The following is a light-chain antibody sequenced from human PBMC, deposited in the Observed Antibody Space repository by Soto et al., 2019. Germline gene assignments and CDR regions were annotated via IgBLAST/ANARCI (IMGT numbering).Light chain of an antibody. CDR2: EVT. CDR3: SSYAGSNNFV. Sequence: QSALTQPASVSGSPGQSITISCSGTNSDISNYNYVSWYQQHPGKAPKLMISEVTKRPSGVPDRVSASKSGNTASLTVSGLRAEDEADYYCSSYAGSNNFVFGSGTKVTVL. J-gene: IGLJ1*01. CDR1: NSDISNYNY. V-gene: IGLV2-8*01.